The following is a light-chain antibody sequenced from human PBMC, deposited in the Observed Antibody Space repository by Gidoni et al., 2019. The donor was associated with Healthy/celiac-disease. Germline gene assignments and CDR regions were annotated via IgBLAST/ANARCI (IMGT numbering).Light chain of an antibody. CDR1: PGISSW. V-gene: IGKV1-12*01. Sequence: DIQMTQSPSSVSASVGDRVTITCRASPGISSWLAWYQQKPGNAPKLLIYAASSLQSGVPSRFSGSGSWTDFTLTISSLQPEDFATYYCQQANSFPITFGGGTKVEIK. CDR3: QQANSFPIT. CDR2: AAS. J-gene: IGKJ4*01.